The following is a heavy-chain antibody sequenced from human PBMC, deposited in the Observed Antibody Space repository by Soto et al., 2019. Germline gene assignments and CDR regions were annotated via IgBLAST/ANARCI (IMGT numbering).Heavy chain of an antibody. J-gene: IGHJ6*02. Sequence: GGSLRLSCAASGFTFSSYGMHWVRQAPGKGLEWVAVIWYDGSNKYYADSVKGRFTISRDNSKNTLYLQMNSLRAEDTAVYYCAREAGVEGMDVWGQGTTVTVSS. CDR1: GFTFSSYG. CDR2: IWYDGSNK. CDR3: AREAGVEGMDV. V-gene: IGHV3-33*01. D-gene: IGHD3-3*01.